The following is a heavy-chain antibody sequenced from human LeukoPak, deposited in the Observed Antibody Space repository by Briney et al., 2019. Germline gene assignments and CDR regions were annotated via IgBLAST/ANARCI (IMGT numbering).Heavy chain of an antibody. J-gene: IGHJ6*02. V-gene: IGHV3-21*01. CDR3: ASLLGVATVTRGYYYYGMDV. D-gene: IGHD5-12*01. Sequence: GGSLRLSCAVSGFPFSSYSMNWVRQAPGKGLEWVSSISSSSSYIYYADSVKGRFTISRDNAKNSLYLQMNSLRAEDTAVCYCASLLGVATVTRGYYYYGMDVWGQGTTVTVSS. CDR1: GFPFSSYS. CDR2: ISSSSSYI.